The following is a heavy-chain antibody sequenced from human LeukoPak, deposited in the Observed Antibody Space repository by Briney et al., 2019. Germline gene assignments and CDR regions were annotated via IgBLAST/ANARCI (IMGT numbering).Heavy chain of an antibody. CDR1: GFTFSSYA. CDR2: ISDSGGST. J-gene: IGHJ4*02. Sequence: PGGSLRLSCAASGFTFSSYAMSWVRQAPGKGLEWVSAISDSGGSTYYADSVKGRFTISRDNSKNTLYLQMNSLRAEDTAVYYCAKDRCSGGSCYLFDYWGQGTLVTVSS. V-gene: IGHV3-23*01. CDR3: AKDRCSGGSCYLFDY. D-gene: IGHD2-15*01.